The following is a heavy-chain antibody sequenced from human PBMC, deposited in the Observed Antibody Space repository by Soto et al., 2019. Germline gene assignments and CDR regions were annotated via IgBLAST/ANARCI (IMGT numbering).Heavy chain of an antibody. J-gene: IGHJ3*02. CDR3: ARVTEGVGDAFDI. D-gene: IGHD1-26*01. CDR2: ISAYNGNT. CDR1: GYTFTSYG. V-gene: IGHV1-18*01. Sequence: QVQLVQSGAEVKKPGASVKVSCKASGYTFTSYGISWVRQAPGQGLEWMGWISAYNGNTHYAQKLQGRVTMTTDTATSKAYMELRSLRSADPAVSYCARVTEGVGDAFDIWGQGTMVTVSS.